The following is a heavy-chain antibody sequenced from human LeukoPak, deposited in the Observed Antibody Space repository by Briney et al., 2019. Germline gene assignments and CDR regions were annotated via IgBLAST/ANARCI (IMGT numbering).Heavy chain of an antibody. CDR3: ARDHYYDSSGYSYRRRLTNAFDI. D-gene: IGHD3-22*01. CDR2: INHSGST. Sequence: SETLSLTCAVYGGSFSGDYWSWIRQPPGKGLEWIGEINHSGSTDYNPPLKSRVTISVDTSKNQFSLKLSSVPAADTAVYYCARDHYYDSSGYSYRRRLTNAFDIWGQGTMVTVSS. V-gene: IGHV4-34*01. CDR1: GGSFSGDY. J-gene: IGHJ3*02.